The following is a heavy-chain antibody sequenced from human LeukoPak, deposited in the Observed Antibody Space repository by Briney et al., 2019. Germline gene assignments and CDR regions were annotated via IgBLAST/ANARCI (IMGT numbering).Heavy chain of an antibody. V-gene: IGHV3-30*18. J-gene: IGHJ4*02. Sequence: GGSLRLSCAASGFTFSSYGMHWVRQAPGKGLEWVAFISYEGSNKYYADSVKGRFTISRDNSKNTLSLQMNTLRAEDTAVYYCAKEAYSGYDVGGGFDYWGQGTLVTVSS. D-gene: IGHD5-12*01. CDR2: ISYEGSNK. CDR3: AKEAYSGYDVGGGFDY. CDR1: GFTFSSYG.